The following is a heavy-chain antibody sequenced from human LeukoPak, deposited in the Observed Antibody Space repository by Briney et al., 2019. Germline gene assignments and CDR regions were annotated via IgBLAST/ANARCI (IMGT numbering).Heavy chain of an antibody. D-gene: IGHD3-9*01. J-gene: IGHJ6*03. V-gene: IGHV4-39*07. CDR2: IYYSGST. CDR1: GGSISSSSYY. Sequence: SETLSLTCTVSGGSISSSSYYWGWIRQPPGKGLEWIGSIYYSGSTYYNPSLKSRVTISVDTSKNQFSLKLSSVTAADTAVYYCARGLRYFDWLAPYYYYYYMDVWGKGTTVTISS. CDR3: ARGLRYFDWLAPYYYYYYMDV.